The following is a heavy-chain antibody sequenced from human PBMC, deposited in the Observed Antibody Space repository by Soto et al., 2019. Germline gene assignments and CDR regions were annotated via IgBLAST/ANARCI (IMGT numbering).Heavy chain of an antibody. CDR2: IYWDDDK. CDR1: GFSLITSGVG. V-gene: IGHV2-5*02. J-gene: IGHJ4*02. CDR3: AHTMAPRIFDY. Sequence: QITLKEAGPTLVKPTQTLTLTCSFSGFSLITSGVGVGWIRQPQGKALEWLALIYWDDDKGYSTSLKSRLTITQDTSINQVVLTMTNMDPADTATYYCAHTMAPRIFDYWGQGTLVTVSS.